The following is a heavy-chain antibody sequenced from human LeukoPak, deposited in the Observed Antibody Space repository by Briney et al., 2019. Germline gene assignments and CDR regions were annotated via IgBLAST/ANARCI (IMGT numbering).Heavy chain of an antibody. J-gene: IGHJ4*02. CDR3: ASSGSYRFDY. CDR2: ITASGTAM. D-gene: IGHD1-26*01. CDR1: GFTFSSYS. Sequence: QTGGSLRLSCAASGFTFSSYSMNWVRQAPGKGLEWVSHITASGTAMFYADSVKGRFTISRDNAKNSVYLQMNSLRDEDTAVYYCASSGSYRFDYWGQGTLVTVSS. V-gene: IGHV3-48*02.